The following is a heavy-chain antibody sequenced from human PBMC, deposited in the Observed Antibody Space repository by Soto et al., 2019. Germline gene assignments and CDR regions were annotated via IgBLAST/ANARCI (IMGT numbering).Heavy chain of an antibody. CDR1: GGSISSSSITYY. V-gene: IGHV4-39*01. J-gene: IGHJ5*02. D-gene: IGHD6-19*01. CDR3: ARRPRAVAGMDNWFDP. Sequence: QLQLQESGPGLVKPSETLSLTCTVSGGSISSSSITYYWGWIRQPPGKGPEWIGGIHSSGSAYYNPALNSRVTVSIDVSKNEFSLKLSSVTAADTAVYYCARRPRAVAGMDNWFDPWGQGILVTVSS. CDR2: IHSSGSA.